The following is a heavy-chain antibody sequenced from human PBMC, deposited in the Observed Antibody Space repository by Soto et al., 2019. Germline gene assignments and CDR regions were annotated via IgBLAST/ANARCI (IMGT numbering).Heavy chain of an antibody. J-gene: IGHJ4*02. V-gene: IGHV3-23*01. CDR3: AKDRAIRPGSDFDY. CDR1: GFTFSNYA. CDR2: ISGSGGST. Sequence: GGSLRLSCAASGFTFSNYAMSWVRQAPGKGLEWVSAISGSGGSTYYADSVKGRFTISRDNSKNTLYLRMNSLRAEDTAVFYCAKDRAIRPGSDFDYWGQGTQVTVPS. D-gene: IGHD2-21*01.